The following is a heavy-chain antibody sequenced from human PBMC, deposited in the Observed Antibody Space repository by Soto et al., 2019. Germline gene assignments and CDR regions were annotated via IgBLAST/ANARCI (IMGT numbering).Heavy chain of an antibody. CDR2: IYNDGRA. CDR3: ARHGRGNDVVKYYYYGLDV. Sequence: QLQLQESGPGLVKPWETLSLTCSVSGDSIRSSSYFWGWIRQSPGKGREWVGSIYNDGRAYYSPSLKSRAAISVDTAKNQFSLRLTSVTAADTAVYHCARHGRGNDVVKYYYYGLDVWGQGTTVTVSS. V-gene: IGHV4-39*01. J-gene: IGHJ6*02. D-gene: IGHD2-15*01. CDR1: GDSIRSSSYF.